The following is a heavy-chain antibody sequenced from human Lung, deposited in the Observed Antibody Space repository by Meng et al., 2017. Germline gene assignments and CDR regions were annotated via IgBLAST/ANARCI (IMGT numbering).Heavy chain of an antibody. V-gene: IGHV4-4*02. D-gene: IGHD6-19*01. CDR3: VRSSAWVRTGFDP. J-gene: IGHJ5*02. CDR2: IYHSGST. Sequence: QGQLQESGPGPVKPSGTLSLTCAVSGGSISSSNWWSWVRQPPGKGLEWIGEIYHSGSTNYNPSLKSRVTISVDTSKSQFSLMLTSVTAADTAVYYCVRSSAWVRTGFDPWGQGTLVTASS. CDR1: GGSISSSNW.